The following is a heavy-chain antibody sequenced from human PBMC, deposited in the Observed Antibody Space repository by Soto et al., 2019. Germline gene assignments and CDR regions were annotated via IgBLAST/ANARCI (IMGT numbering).Heavy chain of an antibody. D-gene: IGHD2-2*01. CDR2: IYYSGSN. Sequence: PSETLSLTFTVSGDSISITTYYWGWIRQPPGKGLEWIAYIYYSGSNKYNPSIKSRVTMSLDKSKNHFSLKMSSVTAADTAVYYCARHVVKDANYFDYWGQGTLVTVSS. V-gene: IGHV4-61*05. CDR3: ARHVVKDANYFDY. CDR1: GDSISITTYY. J-gene: IGHJ4*02.